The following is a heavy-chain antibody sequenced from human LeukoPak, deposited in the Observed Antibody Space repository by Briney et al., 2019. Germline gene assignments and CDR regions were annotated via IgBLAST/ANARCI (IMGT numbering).Heavy chain of an antibody. J-gene: IGHJ4*02. CDR1: GFTFSSYA. CDR2: ISGGGHTT. Sequence: PGGSLRLSCAASGFTFSSYAMNWDRQAPGKGLEWVSAISGGGHTTYYGDSVKGRFTISRDNSKNTLYLQVNSLRAEDTAVYYCAKTVIDTTHFDCWGQGTLVTVSP. V-gene: IGHV3-23*01. CDR3: AKTVIDTTHFDC. D-gene: IGHD1-1*01.